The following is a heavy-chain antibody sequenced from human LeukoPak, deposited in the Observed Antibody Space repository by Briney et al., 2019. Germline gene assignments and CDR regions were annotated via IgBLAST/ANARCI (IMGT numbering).Heavy chain of an antibody. CDR1: GYSFTNYW. Sequence: GESLKISCKGSGYSFTNYWIGWVRQMPGKGLEWIGIIYPGDSDTRYSPSFQGQVTISADKSITTAYLHWSSLKASDTAIYYCMRHDLVDISSAGTIDYWGQGTLVTVSS. V-gene: IGHV5-51*01. D-gene: IGHD6-13*01. CDR2: IYPGDSDT. J-gene: IGHJ4*02. CDR3: MRHDLVDISSAGTIDY.